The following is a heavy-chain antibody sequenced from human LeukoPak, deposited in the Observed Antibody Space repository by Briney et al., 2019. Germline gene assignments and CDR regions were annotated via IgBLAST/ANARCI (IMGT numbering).Heavy chain of an antibody. J-gene: IGHJ4*02. CDR1: GFTFSSYG. D-gene: IGHD3-10*01. CDR2: ISGSGGST. CDR3: ARNYGSGSYYNYYDSSGLQPSDY. Sequence: PGGTLRLSCAASGFTFSSYGMSWVRQAPGKGLEWVSAISGSGGSTYYADSVKGRFTISRDNSKNTLYLQMNSLRAEDTAVYYCARNYGSGSYYNYYDSSGLQPSDYWGQGTLVTVSS. V-gene: IGHV3-23*01.